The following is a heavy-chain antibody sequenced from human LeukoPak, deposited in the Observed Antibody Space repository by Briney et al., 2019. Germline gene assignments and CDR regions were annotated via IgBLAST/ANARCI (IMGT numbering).Heavy chain of an antibody. Sequence: PGGSLRLSCAASGFTFDDYGMSWVRQAPGKGLEWVSDIDWNGDSTGYADSVKGRFTISRDNAKNSLYLQMNSLRAEDMALYYCARRESSYQNYYYYYHMDVWGKGTTVTVSS. J-gene: IGHJ6*03. D-gene: IGHD3-16*02. CDR1: GFTFDDYG. V-gene: IGHV3-20*04. CDR2: IDWNGDST. CDR3: ARRESSYQNYYYYYHMDV.